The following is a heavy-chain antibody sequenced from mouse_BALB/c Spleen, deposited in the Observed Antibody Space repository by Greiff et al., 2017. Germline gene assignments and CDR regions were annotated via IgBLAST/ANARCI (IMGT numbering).Heavy chain of an antibody. V-gene: IGHV1-7*01. Sequence: QVQLQQSGAELAKPGASVKMSCKASGYTFTSYWMHWVKQRPGQGLEWIGYINPSTGYTEYNQKFKDKATLTADKSSSTAYMQLSSLTSEDSAVYYCAREEPYRFYAMDYWGQGTSVTVSS. CDR3: AREEPYRFYAMDY. CDR1: GYTFTSYW. J-gene: IGHJ4*01. D-gene: IGHD2-14*01. CDR2: INPSTGYT.